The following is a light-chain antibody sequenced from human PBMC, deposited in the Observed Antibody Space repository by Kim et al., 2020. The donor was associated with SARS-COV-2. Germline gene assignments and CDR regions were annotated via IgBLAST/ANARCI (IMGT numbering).Light chain of an antibody. CDR3: QKYDSAPWT. CDR1: QGISNY. V-gene: IGKV1-27*01. Sequence: ASVGDEVTITGRASQGISNYLAWYQQKPGKAPKRLIYTTSTLQSGVPSRFRGSRSGTDFTLIITTLQPEDVATYYCQKYDSAPWTFGQRTKVDIK. J-gene: IGKJ1*01. CDR2: TTS.